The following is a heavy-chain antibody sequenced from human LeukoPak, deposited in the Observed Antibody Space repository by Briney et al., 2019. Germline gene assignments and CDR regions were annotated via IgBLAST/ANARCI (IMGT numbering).Heavy chain of an antibody. CDR2: IYYSGST. Sequence: SETLSLTCTVSGGSISSSSYYWGWIRQPPGKGLEWIGSIYYSGSTYYNPSLKSRVTISVDTSKNQFSLKLSSVTAADTAVYYCARFPFDTIDYWGQGTLVTVSS. CDR1: GGSISSSSYY. D-gene: IGHD1-26*01. CDR3: ARFPFDTIDY. V-gene: IGHV4-39*07. J-gene: IGHJ4*02.